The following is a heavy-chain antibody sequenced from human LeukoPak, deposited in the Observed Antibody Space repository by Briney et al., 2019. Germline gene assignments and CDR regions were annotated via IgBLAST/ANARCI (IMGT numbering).Heavy chain of an antibody. CDR2: ISSGSTYI. CDR3: ARGAQIVVTPAAQARPGPSGIDY. CDR1: GFTFSRYS. J-gene: IGHJ4*02. D-gene: IGHD2-2*01. V-gene: IGHV3-21*01. Sequence: PGGSLRLSCAASGFTFSRYSMNSVRQAPGKGLEWVSSISSGSTYIYYADSVKGRFTISRDNAENSLLLQMNSLRAEDTAVYYCARGAQIVVTPAAQARPGPSGIDYWGQGTLVTVPS.